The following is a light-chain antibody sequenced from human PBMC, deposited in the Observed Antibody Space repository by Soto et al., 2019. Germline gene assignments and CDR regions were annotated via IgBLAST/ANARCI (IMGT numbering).Light chain of an antibody. CDR2: DVS. CDR1: SSDVGFYNY. Sequence: QSALTQPRSVSGSPGQSVTISCTGTSSDVGFYNYVSWYQQHPGKAPKVMIYDVSKRPSGVPDRFSGSKSGNTASLTISGLQPDDEADYYCCSYAGSYIYVFGTGTKVTVL. CDR3: CSYAGSYIYV. J-gene: IGLJ1*01. V-gene: IGLV2-11*01.